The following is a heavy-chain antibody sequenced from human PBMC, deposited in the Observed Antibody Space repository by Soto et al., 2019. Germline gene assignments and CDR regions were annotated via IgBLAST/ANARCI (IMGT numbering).Heavy chain of an antibody. CDR3: ASSRQLVRYYYYGMDV. Sequence: QVQLVQSGAEVKKPGSSVKVSCKASGGTFSSYAISWVRQAPGQGLEWVAVISYDGSNKYYADSVKGRFTISRDNSKNTLYLQMNSLRAEDTAVYYCASSRQLVRYYYYGMDVWGQGTTVTVSS. V-gene: IGHV3-30*16. D-gene: IGHD6-6*01. CDR1: GGTFSSYA. CDR2: ISYDGSNK. J-gene: IGHJ6*02.